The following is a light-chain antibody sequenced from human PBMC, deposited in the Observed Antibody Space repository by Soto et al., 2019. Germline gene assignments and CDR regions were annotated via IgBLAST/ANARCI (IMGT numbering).Light chain of an antibody. V-gene: IGKV3-15*01. CDR3: QQYNNWPPIT. CDR1: QSVRHN. CDR2: YAS. Sequence: EIMMTQSPATLSVSPGERATLSCRASQSVRHNLAWYHQKPGQAPRLLIYYASTRATGVPARFSGSGSGTEFTLIISSLQSEDSALYYCQQYNNWPPITFGQGTRLEIK. J-gene: IGKJ5*01.